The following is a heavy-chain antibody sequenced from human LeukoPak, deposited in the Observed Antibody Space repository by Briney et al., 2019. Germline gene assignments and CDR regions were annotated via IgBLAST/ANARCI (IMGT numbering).Heavy chain of an antibody. D-gene: IGHD3-22*01. CDR3: ARSITMIVVVRGAFDI. V-gene: IGHV1-69*13. Sequence: SVKVSCKASGGTFSSYAINWVRQAPGQGLEWMGGIIPILGAANNAQKFQGRVTITADESTSTAYMELSSLRSEDTAVYYCARSITMIVVVRGAFDIWGQGTMVTVSS. CDR2: IIPILGAA. J-gene: IGHJ3*02. CDR1: GGTFSSYA.